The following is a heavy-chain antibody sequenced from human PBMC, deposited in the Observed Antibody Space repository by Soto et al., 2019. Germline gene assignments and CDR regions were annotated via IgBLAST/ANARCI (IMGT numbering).Heavy chain of an antibody. D-gene: IGHD3-9*01. CDR2: INPSGGST. Sequence: ASVKVSCKASWYTFNTYYIHWVRQAPGQGLEWMGIINPSGGSTTYAQKFQGRVTMTRDTSTSTVYMELSSLRSEDTALYYCARSDFDWLSQARYYFDYWGQGTLVTVSS. V-gene: IGHV1-46*02. CDR3: ARSDFDWLSQARYYFDY. J-gene: IGHJ4*02. CDR1: WYTFNTYY.